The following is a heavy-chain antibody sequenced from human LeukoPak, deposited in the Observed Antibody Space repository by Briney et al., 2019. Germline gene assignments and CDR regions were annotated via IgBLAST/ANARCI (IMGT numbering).Heavy chain of an antibody. CDR1: GYTFTSYD. CDR3: ARAAYYGGKGPFDY. D-gene: IGHD4-23*01. CDR2: IIPILGIA. Sequence: PRASVKVSCKASGYTFTSYDINWVRQAPGQGLEWMGRIIPILGIANYAQKFQGRVTITADKSTSTAYMELSSLRSEDTAVYYCARAAYYGGKGPFDYWGQGTLVTVSS. J-gene: IGHJ4*02. V-gene: IGHV1-69*04.